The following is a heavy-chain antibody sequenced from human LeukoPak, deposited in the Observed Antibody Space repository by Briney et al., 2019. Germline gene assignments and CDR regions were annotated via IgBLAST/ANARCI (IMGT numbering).Heavy chain of an antibody. CDR1: GFTFSSYA. V-gene: IGHV3-30-3*01. D-gene: IGHD3-10*01. Sequence: GGSLRLSCAASGFTFSSYAMHWVRQAPGKGLEWVAVISYDGSNKYYADSVKGLFTISRDNAKNTLYLQMNSLRAEDTAVYYCAREVGSGNSDRYFDYWGQGTLVTVSS. J-gene: IGHJ4*02. CDR2: ISYDGSNK. CDR3: AREVGSGNSDRYFDY.